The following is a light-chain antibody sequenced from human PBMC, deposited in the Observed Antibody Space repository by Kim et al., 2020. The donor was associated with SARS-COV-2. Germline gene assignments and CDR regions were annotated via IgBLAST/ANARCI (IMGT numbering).Light chain of an antibody. Sequence: QSITISCTGTRSDVGSYHLVSWYQQHAGKAPKLMIYEGSKRPSGVSNRFSGSKSGNSASLTISELQAEDEADYYCCSYVGSSTSVLFGGGTKLTVL. CDR3: CSYVGSSTSVL. CDR2: EGS. J-gene: IGLJ2*01. V-gene: IGLV2-23*01. CDR1: RSDVGSYHL.